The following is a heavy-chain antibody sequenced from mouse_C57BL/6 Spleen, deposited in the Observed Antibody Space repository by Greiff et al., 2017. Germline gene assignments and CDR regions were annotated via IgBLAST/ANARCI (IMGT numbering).Heavy chain of an antibody. Sequence: EVQLQQSGPVLVKPGASVKMSCKASGYTFTDYYMNWVKQSHGKSLEWIGVINPYNGGTSYNQKFKGKATLTVDKSSSTAYMELNSLTSEDSAVYYCARSIYYDYEVSFAYWGQGTTLTVSS. CDR1: GYTFTDYY. CDR2: INPYNGGT. J-gene: IGHJ2*01. V-gene: IGHV1-19*01. CDR3: ARSIYYDYEVSFAY. D-gene: IGHD2-4*01.